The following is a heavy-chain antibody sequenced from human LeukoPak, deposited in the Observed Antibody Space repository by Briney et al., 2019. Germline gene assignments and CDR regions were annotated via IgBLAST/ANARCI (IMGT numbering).Heavy chain of an antibody. CDR2: IYHSGST. CDR1: GYSISSGYY. V-gene: IGHV4-38-2*01. D-gene: IGHD3-22*01. J-gene: IGHJ4*02. Sequence: SETLSLTCAVSGYSISSGYYWGWIRQPPGKGLEWIGSIYHSGSTYYNSSLKSRVTISVDTSKNQFSLKLSSVTAADTAVYYCARTYYYDSSGYYGYYFDYWGQGTLVTVSS. CDR3: ARTYYYDSSGYYGYYFDY.